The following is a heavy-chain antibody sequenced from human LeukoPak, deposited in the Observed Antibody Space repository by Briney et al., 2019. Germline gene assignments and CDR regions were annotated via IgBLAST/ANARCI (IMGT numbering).Heavy chain of an antibody. D-gene: IGHD3-10*01. Sequence: PSGTLSLTCAVSGGSISSSNWWSWVRQPPGKGLESIGYIYYSGSTNYSPSLKSRVTISLDTSKNQFSLQLSTLTAADTAVYYCARDGYYGSGLDYWGQGTLVTVSS. CDR2: IYYSGST. CDR3: ARDGYYGSGLDY. CDR1: GGSISSSNW. V-gene: IGHV4-4*02. J-gene: IGHJ4*02.